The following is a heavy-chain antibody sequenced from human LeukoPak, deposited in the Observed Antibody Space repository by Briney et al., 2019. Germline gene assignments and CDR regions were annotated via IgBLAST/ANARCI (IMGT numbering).Heavy chain of an antibody. CDR3: ATHRRPGSGGYENAFEI. CDR1: GASIGSTTYY. V-gene: IGHV4-39*01. Sequence: PSETLSLTCTLSGASIGSTTYYWDWSRQPPGKGLECIGNIYDGGSTHYNPSLKSRLTMSVDTSKNHFSLKLNSVTAADTAIYYCATHRRPGSGGYENAFEIWGQGTMVTVSS. J-gene: IGHJ3*02. CDR2: IYDGGST. D-gene: IGHD5-12*01.